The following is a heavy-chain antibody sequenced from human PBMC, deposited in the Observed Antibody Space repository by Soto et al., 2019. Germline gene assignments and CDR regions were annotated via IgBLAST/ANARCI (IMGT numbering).Heavy chain of an antibody. CDR3: ASLPDSGSPSFGYFDY. CDR2: IYYSGST. CDR1: GGSISSSSYY. V-gene: IGHV4-39*01. D-gene: IGHD1-26*01. Sequence: QLQLQESGPGLVKPSETLSLTCTVSGGSISSSSYYWGWIRQPPGKGLEWIGSIYYSGSTYYNPSLKSRVTISVDTSKNQFSLKLSSVTAADTAVYYCASLPDSGSPSFGYFDYWGQGTLVTVSS. J-gene: IGHJ4*02.